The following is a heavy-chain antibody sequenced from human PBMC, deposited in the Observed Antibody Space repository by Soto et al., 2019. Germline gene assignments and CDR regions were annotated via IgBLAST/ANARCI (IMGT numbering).Heavy chain of an antibody. J-gene: IGHJ5*02. V-gene: IGHV3-33*01. Sequence: QVQLVESGGGVVQPGRSLRLSCAASGFTFSSYGMHWVRQAPGKGLEWVAVIWYDGSNKYYADSVKGRFTISRDNSKNTLYLQMNRLRAEDTAVYYCARDYFWSGYYTGISGWFDPWGQGTLVTVSS. CDR3: ARDYFWSGYYTGISGWFDP. D-gene: IGHD3-3*01. CDR1: GFTFSSYG. CDR2: IWYDGSNK.